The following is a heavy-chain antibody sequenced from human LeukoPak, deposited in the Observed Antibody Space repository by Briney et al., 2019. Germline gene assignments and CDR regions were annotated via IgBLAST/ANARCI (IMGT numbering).Heavy chain of an antibody. D-gene: IGHD2-15*01. CDR2: IIPILGIA. Sequence: SVKVSCKASGGTFSSYTISWVRQAPGQGLEWMGRIIPILGIANYAQKFQGRVTITADKSTSTAYMELSSLRSEDTAVYYCARGSVGGNFSDYWGPGILVTVSS. V-gene: IGHV1-69*02. CDR1: GGTFSSYT. J-gene: IGHJ4*02. CDR3: ARGSVGGNFSDY.